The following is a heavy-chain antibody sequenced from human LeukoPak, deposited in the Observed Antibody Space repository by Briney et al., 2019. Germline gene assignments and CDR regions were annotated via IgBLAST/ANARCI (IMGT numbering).Heavy chain of an antibody. D-gene: IGHD2-2*01. CDR3: VSSQGSIIVLSASAQGYYYYMDV. CDR2: IIPIFGTA. Sequence: GASVKVSCKASGGTFSRYAISWVRQAPGQGLEWMGGIIPIFGTANYGQNLQGRVTITADESTSTAYMELSGLRSEGTAVYYCVSSQGSIIVLSASAQGYYYYMDVWGTGTTVTVSS. V-gene: IGHV1-69*13. J-gene: IGHJ6*03. CDR1: GGTFSRYA.